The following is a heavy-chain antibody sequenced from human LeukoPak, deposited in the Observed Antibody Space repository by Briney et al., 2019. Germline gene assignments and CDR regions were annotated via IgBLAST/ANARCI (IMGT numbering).Heavy chain of an antibody. CDR1: GGSVSIYY. CDR2: IYYSGST. J-gene: IGHJ4*02. D-gene: IGHD4-17*01. V-gene: IGHV4-59*02. CDR3: ARRLTVTDEYDY. Sequence: PSETLSLTCTVSGGSVSIYYWSWIRQPPGKGLEWIGYIYYSGSTNYNPSLKSRVTISVDTSKNQFSLKLSSVTAADTAVYYCARRLTVTDEYDYWGQGTLVTVSS.